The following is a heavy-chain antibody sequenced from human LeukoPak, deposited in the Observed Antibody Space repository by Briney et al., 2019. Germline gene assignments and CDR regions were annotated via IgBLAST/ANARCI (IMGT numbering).Heavy chain of an antibody. D-gene: IGHD1-26*01. CDR2: IIPIFGTA. V-gene: IGHV1-69*05. CDR3: ARSSSIVGATTVRYYYYYYMDV. CDR1: GGTFSSYA. J-gene: IGHJ6*03. Sequence: GASVKVSCKASGGTFSSYAISWVRQAPGQGLEWMGGIIPIFGTANYAQKFQGRVTITTDESTSTAYMELSSLRSEDTAVSYCARSSSIVGATTVRYYYYYYMDVWGKGTTVTVSS.